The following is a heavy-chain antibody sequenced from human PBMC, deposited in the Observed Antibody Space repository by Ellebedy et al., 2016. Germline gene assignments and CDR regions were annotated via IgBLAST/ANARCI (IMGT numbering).Heavy chain of an antibody. CDR3: ARGRWDYGSGSYRIQH. J-gene: IGHJ1*01. D-gene: IGHD3-10*01. Sequence: GSLRLXXTVSGGSISSSSYYWGWIRQPPGKGLEWIGSIYYSGSTYYNPSPKSRVTISVDTSKNQFSLKLSSVTAADTAVYYCARGRWDYGSGSYRIQHWGQGTLVTVSS. CDR2: IYYSGST. CDR1: GGSISSSSYY. V-gene: IGHV4-39*07.